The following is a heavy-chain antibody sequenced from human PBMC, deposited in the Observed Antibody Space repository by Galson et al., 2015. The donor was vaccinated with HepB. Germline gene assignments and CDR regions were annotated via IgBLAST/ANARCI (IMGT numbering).Heavy chain of an antibody. J-gene: IGHJ6*02. D-gene: IGHD3-22*01. CDR1: GDTFRNDV. CDR2: ITLMYGTT. CDR3: ARQTPPPSDANTYYFPYYFYYYGMDV. V-gene: IGHV1-69*13. Sequence: SVKVSCKASGDTFRNDVISWVRQAPGQGPEWMGGITLMYGTTTYAHRFQGRATITADESTSTAYMELPSLRSEDTAVYYCARQTPPPSDANTYYFPYYFYYYGMDVWGQGTTVTVSS.